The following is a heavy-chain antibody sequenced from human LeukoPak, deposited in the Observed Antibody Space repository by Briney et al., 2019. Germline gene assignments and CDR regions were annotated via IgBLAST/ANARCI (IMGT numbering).Heavy chain of an antibody. CDR1: GFTFSSYG. V-gene: IGHV3-23*01. J-gene: IGHJ3*02. CDR3: ARWNYGSGKDAFDI. Sequence: PGGSLRLSCAASGFTFSSYGMHWVRQAPGKGLEWVSAISGSGGSTYYADSVKGRFTISRDNSKNTLYLQMNSLRAEDTAVYYCARWNYGSGKDAFDIWGQGTMVTVSS. D-gene: IGHD3-10*01. CDR2: ISGSGGST.